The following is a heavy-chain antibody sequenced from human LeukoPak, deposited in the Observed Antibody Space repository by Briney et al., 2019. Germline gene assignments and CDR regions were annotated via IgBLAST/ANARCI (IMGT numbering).Heavy chain of an antibody. CDR3: AKVHSSSLLGDPDYFDY. Sequence: GGSLRLSCAASGFTFDDYAMHWVRQAPGKGLEGVSGISWNSGSRGYADSVKGRFTISRDNAKNSLYLQMNSLRAEDTALYYCAKVHSSSLLGDPDYFDYWGQGTLVTVSS. V-gene: IGHV3-9*01. CDR1: GFTFDDYA. D-gene: IGHD6-13*01. J-gene: IGHJ4*02. CDR2: ISWNSGSR.